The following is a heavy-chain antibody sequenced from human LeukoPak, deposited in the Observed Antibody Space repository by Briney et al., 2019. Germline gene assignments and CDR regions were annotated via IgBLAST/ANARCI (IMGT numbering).Heavy chain of an antibody. D-gene: IGHD6-6*01. CDR3: ARDVAARPLFDYYYYGMDV. CDR1: GYTFTGYY. Sequence: ASVKVSCKASGYTFTGYYMHWVRQAPGQGLEWMGGIIPIFGTANYAQKFQGRVTITADESTSTAYMELSSLRSEDTAVYYCARDVAARPLFDYYYYGMDVWGQGTTVTVSS. CDR2: IIPIFGTA. V-gene: IGHV1-69*13. J-gene: IGHJ6*02.